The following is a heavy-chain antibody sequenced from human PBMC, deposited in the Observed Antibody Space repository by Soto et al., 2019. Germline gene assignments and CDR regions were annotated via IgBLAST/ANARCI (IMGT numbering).Heavy chain of an antibody. CDR2: IRNSGGRT. CDR1: GFPFNNYP. Sequence: EVQLLESGGGLVQPGGSLRLSCAASGFPFNNYPLSWVRQAPGKGLEWVATIRNSGGRTAYADSVKGLFSISRDQAKNTGHLQMNSLRVEDTAVYYCAKCDFGDPYWYFDFWGRGTLVTVS. J-gene: IGHJ2*01. V-gene: IGHV3-23*01. CDR3: AKCDFGDPYWYFDF. D-gene: IGHD4-17*01.